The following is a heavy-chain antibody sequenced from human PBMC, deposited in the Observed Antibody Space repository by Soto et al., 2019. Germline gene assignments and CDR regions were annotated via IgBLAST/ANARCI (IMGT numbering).Heavy chain of an antibody. CDR1: GGSISSSPW. J-gene: IGHJ3*01. CDR3: ARVVLTITRGAFDA. CDR2: ISHSGTS. V-gene: IGHV4-4*02. D-gene: IGHD3-9*01. Sequence: QVQLQESGPGLVNPSWTLSLTCAVSGGSISSSPWWTWVRQSPGKGLEYIGEISHSGTSNSNPSLQSRVTLNVDTSKNHLSLTLNSVAAADTAVYYCARVVLTITRGAFDAWGQGTLVIVSS.